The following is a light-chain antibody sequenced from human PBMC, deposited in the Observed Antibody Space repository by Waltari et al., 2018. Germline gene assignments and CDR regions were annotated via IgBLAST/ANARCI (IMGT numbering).Light chain of an antibody. CDR1: HSVFYTSNHKNY. Sequence: DIVMTQSPDSLAVSLGERATIYCKSSHSVFYTSNHKNYLAWYQQKPGQPPKLLIYWASTRESGVPDRFSGSGSGTDFTLTISSLQPGDFATYYCQQLDKYPLTFGGGTKVEIK. J-gene: IGKJ4*01. CDR3: QQLDKYPLT. V-gene: IGKV4-1*01. CDR2: WAS.